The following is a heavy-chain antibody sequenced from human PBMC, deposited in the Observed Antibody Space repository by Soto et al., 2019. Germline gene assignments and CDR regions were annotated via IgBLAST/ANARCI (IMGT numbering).Heavy chain of an antibody. CDR2: ISGSGGST. Sequence: EVQLLESGGGLVQPGVSLRLSCAASGFTFSSYAMSWVRQAPGKGLEWVAGISGSGGSTYYADSVKGRFTISSDSSKNTMYLQMNSLRAEDTAVYYCAKDCWFDPWGQGTLVTVSS. J-gene: IGHJ5*02. CDR1: GFTFSSYA. CDR3: AKDCWFDP. V-gene: IGHV3-23*01.